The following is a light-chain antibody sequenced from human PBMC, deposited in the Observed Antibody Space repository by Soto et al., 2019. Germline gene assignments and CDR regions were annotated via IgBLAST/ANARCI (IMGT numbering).Light chain of an antibody. V-gene: IGLV2-8*01. CDR1: SRDIGDYNY. CDR2: EVS. Sequence: QSALTQLPSASGSPGQSVSISCTGTSRDIGDYNYVSWYQQHPGKAPKLIIYEVSKRPSGVPDRFSASKFANTASLTVAGLQAADEADYHCISYAGDNTYVFGSGTKGTV. J-gene: IGLJ1*01. CDR3: ISYAGDNTYV.